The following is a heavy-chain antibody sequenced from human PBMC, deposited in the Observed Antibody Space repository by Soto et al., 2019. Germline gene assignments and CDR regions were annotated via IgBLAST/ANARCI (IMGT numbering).Heavy chain of an antibody. V-gene: IGHV3-23*01. Sequence: GGSLRLSCAASGFTFSSYAMSWVRQAPGKGLEWVSAISGSGGSTYYADSVKGRFTISRDNSKNTLYLQMNSLRAEDTAVYYCAKDSSPQYCSGGSCYSWSAFDIWGQGTMVTVSS. CDR2: ISGSGGST. J-gene: IGHJ3*02. D-gene: IGHD2-15*01. CDR1: GFTFSSYA. CDR3: AKDSSPQYCSGGSCYSWSAFDI.